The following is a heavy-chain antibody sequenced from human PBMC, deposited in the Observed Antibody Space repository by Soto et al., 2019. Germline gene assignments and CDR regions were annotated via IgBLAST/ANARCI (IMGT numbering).Heavy chain of an antibody. V-gene: IGHV4-39*01. D-gene: IGHD3-9*01. CDR1: GGSVSTSSDF. J-gene: IGHJ4*02. Sequence: LETLSLTCTVSGGSVSTSSDFWDWLRKPPGKGLEWIGSISYSGSTYYNPSLKSRVTISIDTSKNQFSLKLSSVTAPDTAVYYCARHPQVPYFQQGLDYWGQGTLVTVSS. CDR2: ISYSGST. CDR3: ARHPQVPYFQQGLDY.